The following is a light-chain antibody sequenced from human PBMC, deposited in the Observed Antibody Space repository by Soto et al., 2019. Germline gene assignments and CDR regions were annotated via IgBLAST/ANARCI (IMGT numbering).Light chain of an antibody. CDR2: EVR. V-gene: IGLV2-14*01. Sequence: QSALTQPASVSGSAGQSITISCSGTMRDVGAYNLVSWYQQHPGTAPKLIIYEVRNRPSGISSRFSGSRSGNTASLTISGLQAEDEADYFCSSYTTNNAHVFGGGTKLTVL. CDR3: SSYTTNNAHV. J-gene: IGLJ2*01. CDR1: MRDVGAYNL.